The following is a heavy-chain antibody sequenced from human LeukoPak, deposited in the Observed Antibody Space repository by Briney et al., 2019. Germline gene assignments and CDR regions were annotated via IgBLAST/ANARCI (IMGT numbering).Heavy chain of an antibody. CDR3: AREGELYCTNGVCAYYYYGMDV. V-gene: IGHV4-4*07. J-gene: IGHJ6*02. Sequence: PSETLSLTCTVSGGSISSYYWSWIRQPAGKGLEWIGRNYTSGSTNYNPSLKSRVTMSVDTSKNQFSLKLSSVTAADTAVYYCAREGELYCTNGVCAYYYYGMDVWGQGTTVTVSS. D-gene: IGHD2-8*01. CDR1: GGSISSYY. CDR2: NYTSGST.